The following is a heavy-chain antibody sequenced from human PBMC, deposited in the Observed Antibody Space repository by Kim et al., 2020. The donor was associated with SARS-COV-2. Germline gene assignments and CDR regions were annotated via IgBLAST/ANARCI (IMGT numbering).Heavy chain of an antibody. CDR2: INHSGST. CDR1: GGSFSGYY. D-gene: IGHD1-1*01. J-gene: IGHJ5*02. V-gene: IGHV4-34*01. CDR3: ARGYNWNDSWFDP. Sequence: SETLSLTCAVYGGSFSGYYWSWIRQPPGKGLEWIGEINHSGSTNYNPSLKSRVTISVDTSKNQFSLKLSSVTAADTAVYYCARGYNWNDSWFDPWGQGTLVTVSS.